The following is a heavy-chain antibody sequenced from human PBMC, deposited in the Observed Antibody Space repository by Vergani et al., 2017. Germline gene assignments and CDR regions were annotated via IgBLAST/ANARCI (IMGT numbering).Heavy chain of an antibody. CDR1: GYTFTGYY. CDR2: INTNTGNP. D-gene: IGHD3-10*01. CDR3: ARGWGSGTYLPFYYYGMDV. J-gene: IGHJ6*02. V-gene: IGHV7-4-1*02. Sequence: QVQLVQSGAEVKKPGASVKVSCKASGYTFTGYYMHWVRQAPGQGLEWMGWINTNTGNPTYAQGFTGRFVFSLDTSVSTAYLQISSLKAEDTAVYYCARGWGSGTYLPFYYYGMDVWGQGTTVTVSS.